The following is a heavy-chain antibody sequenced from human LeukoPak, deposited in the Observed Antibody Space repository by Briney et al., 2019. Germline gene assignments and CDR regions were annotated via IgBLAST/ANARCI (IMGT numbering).Heavy chain of an antibody. CDR2: INHSGST. Sequence: SETLSLTCAVYGGSFSGYYGSWIRQPPGKGLEWIGEINHSGSTNYNPSLKSRVTISVDTSKNQFSLKLSSVTAADTAVYYCARASKREGLLGARVRAFDIWGQGTMVTVSS. D-gene: IGHD3-10*01. CDR1: GGSFSGYY. V-gene: IGHV4-34*01. CDR3: ARASKREGLLGARVRAFDI. J-gene: IGHJ3*02.